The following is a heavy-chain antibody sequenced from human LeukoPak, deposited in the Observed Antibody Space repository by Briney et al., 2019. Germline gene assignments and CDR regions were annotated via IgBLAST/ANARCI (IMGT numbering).Heavy chain of an antibody. Sequence: ASVKVSCTASGYTFTSYDINWVRQATGQGLEWMGWMNPNSGNTGYAQKFQGRVTMTRNTSISTAYMGLSSLRSEDTAVYYCARLRYYYDSSGIDPWGQGTLVTVSS. D-gene: IGHD3-22*01. CDR3: ARLRYYYDSSGIDP. J-gene: IGHJ5*02. CDR1: GYTFTSYD. CDR2: MNPNSGNT. V-gene: IGHV1-8*01.